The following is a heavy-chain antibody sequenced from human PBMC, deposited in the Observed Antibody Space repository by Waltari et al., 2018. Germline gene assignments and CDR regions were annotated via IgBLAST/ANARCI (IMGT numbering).Heavy chain of an antibody. CDR1: GYIFSGYY. V-gene: IGHV1-2*02. CDR3: ARAGHGIASCYGS. D-gene: IGHD2-2*01. J-gene: IGHJ5*02. Sequence: QVQLVQSGAEVKKPGASVKVSCKASGYIFSGYYIHWVRQAPGQGLEWMGWINPHSGGTTYAQKFQGRVTMTRDTAISTAYMELNGLTSEDTATYYCARAGHGIASCYGSWGQGTLVTVSS. CDR2: INPHSGGT.